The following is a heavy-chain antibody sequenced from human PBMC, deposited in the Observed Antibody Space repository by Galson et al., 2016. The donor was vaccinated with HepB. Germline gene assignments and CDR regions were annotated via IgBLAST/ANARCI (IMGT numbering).Heavy chain of an antibody. CDR3: ARRHEYCPPVGCSVDY. J-gene: IGHJ4*02. CDR1: GFTFSNYG. D-gene: IGHD2/OR15-2a*01. V-gene: IGHV3-30*03. CDR2: DSMDGRRK. Sequence: SGAEVKKPGESLRISCAASGFTFSNYGMHWVRQAPGKGLEWVAADSMDGRRKWYADSVKGRFTISRDISNNILLLQMSSLRPDDTAVYYCARRHEYCPPVGCSVDYWGQGTLVSVSS.